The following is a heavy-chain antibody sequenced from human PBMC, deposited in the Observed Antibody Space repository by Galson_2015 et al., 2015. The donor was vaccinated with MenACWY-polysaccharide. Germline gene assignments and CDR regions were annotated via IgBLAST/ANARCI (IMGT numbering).Heavy chain of an antibody. D-gene: IGHD1-26*01. CDR2: ISPGSQTT. V-gene: IGHV3-23*01. Sequence: SLRLSCAASGFNFSILVMTWVRQGPGKGLEWVSAISPGSQTTYYSDSVKGRFRISRDNSKDTLYLQMESLRAEDPAVDYCVKGGWGDNWGQGTLVTVSS. CDR1: GFNFSILV. CDR3: VKGGWGDN. J-gene: IGHJ4*02.